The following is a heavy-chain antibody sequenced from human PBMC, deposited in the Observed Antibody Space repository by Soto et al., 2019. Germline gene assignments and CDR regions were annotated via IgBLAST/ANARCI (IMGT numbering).Heavy chain of an antibody. V-gene: IGHV3-23*01. D-gene: IGHD6-13*01. CDR2: ISGTLST. J-gene: IGHJ4*02. Sequence: GGSLRLSCAASGFTFSTYAMGWVRQAPGKGLEWVSSISGTLSTYYADSVKGQFTISRDNSNNMLYLQINSLRPDDTAVYFCAKRYRTRWSEGYFDYWAQAALVNVS. CDR3: AKRYRTRWSEGYFDY. CDR1: GFTFSTYA.